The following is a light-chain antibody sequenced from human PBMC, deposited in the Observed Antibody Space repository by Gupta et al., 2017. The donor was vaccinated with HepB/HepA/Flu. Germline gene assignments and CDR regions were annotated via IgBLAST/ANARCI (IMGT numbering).Light chain of an antibody. J-gene: IGLJ2*01. CDR3: SSYTSSSTRG. CDR1: SSDVGGYNY. CDR2: DVS. V-gene: IGLV2-14*01. Sequence: QSALTQPASVSGSPGQSITISCTGTSSDVGGYNYVSWYQQHPGKAPKLRMYDVSNRPSGVSNRVSGSKSGNKDSLTISGLQAEDEADEDCSSYTSSSTRGFGGGTKMTVL.